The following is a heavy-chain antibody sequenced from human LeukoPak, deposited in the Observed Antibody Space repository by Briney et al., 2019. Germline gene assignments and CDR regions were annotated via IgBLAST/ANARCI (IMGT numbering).Heavy chain of an antibody. J-gene: IGHJ5*02. V-gene: IGHV1-18*01. CDR1: GYTFTSYG. CDR2: ISAYNGNT. Sequence: ASVKVSCKASGYTFTSYGISWVRQAPGQGLEWMGWISAYNGNTNYAQKLQGRVTMTRDTSTNTAYMELSGLTSEDTAVYYCARNPPRTGDFNPWGQGALVTVSS. CDR3: ARNPPRTGDFNP. D-gene: IGHD7-27*01.